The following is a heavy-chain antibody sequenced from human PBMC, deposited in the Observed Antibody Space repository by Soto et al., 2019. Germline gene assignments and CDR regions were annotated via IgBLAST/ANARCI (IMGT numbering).Heavy chain of an antibody. Sequence: PGGSLRLSCAASGFTFGNYWMHWVRQAPGKGLEWVSRMNSDGSTTNYAESVKGRFTISRDNAHKSLFLEMKDLRVEDTAVYYCARGGIHWGQGTLVTVSS. CDR3: ARGGIH. J-gene: IGHJ4*02. CDR2: MNSDGSTT. D-gene: IGHD3-16*01. V-gene: IGHV3-74*01. CDR1: GFTFGNYW.